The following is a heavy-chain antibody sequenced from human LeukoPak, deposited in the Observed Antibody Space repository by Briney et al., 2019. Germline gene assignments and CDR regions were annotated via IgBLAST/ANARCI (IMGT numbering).Heavy chain of an antibody. V-gene: IGHV1-24*01. Sequence: ASVTVSCKVSGYTLTELSMHWVRQAPGKGLEWMGGFDPEDGETIYAQKFQGRVTMTEDTSTDTAYMELSSLRSEDTAVYYCATSYCSSTSCYNWGQGTLVTVSS. D-gene: IGHD2-2*02. CDR2: FDPEDGET. J-gene: IGHJ4*02. CDR1: GYTLTELS. CDR3: ATSYCSSTSCYN.